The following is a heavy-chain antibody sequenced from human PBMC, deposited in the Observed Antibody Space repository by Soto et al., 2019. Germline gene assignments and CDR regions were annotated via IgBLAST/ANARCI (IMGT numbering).Heavy chain of an antibody. J-gene: IGHJ4*02. CDR1: GFTFSSYA. CDR2: ISGSGGST. Sequence: EVQLLESGGGLVQPGGSLRLSCAASGFTFSSYAMSWVRQAPGKGLEWVSAISGSGGSTYYADSVKGRFTISRDNSKNTLYLQRNSLRAVYTAVYYCAKDHQALVAAPFDYWGQGTLVTVSS. CDR3: AKDHQALVAAPFDY. V-gene: IGHV3-23*01. D-gene: IGHD2-15*01.